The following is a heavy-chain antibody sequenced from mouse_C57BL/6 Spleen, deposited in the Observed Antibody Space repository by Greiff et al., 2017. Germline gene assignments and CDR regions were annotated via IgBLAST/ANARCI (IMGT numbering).Heavy chain of an antibody. CDR2: NYPRDGST. CDR1: GYTFTDHT. CDR3: ASNFLYYYAMDY. Sequence: VQLQQSDAELVKPGASVKISCKVSGYTFTDHTIHWMKQRPEQGLEWIGYNYPRDGSTKYKEKFKGKATWTADESSSTAYMQLNSLTSEDSAVYFCASNFLYYYAMDYWGQGTSVTVSS. V-gene: IGHV1-78*01. J-gene: IGHJ4*01. D-gene: IGHD1-3*01.